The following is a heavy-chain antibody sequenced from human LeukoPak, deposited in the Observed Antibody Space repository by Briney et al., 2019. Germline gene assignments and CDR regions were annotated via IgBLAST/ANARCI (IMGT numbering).Heavy chain of an antibody. CDR2: IYYRGST. Sequence: PSETLSLTCTVSGGSISSSSYYWGWLRQPPGKGLEWIGSIYYRGSTYYNPSPKTRVTISVDTSKNQFSLKLSSVTAADTAVYYCARFLRTYYYGSGSYGGDHFDYWGQGTLVTVSS. CDR3: ARFLRTYYYGSGSYGGDHFDY. V-gene: IGHV4-39*01. D-gene: IGHD3-10*01. CDR1: GGSISSSSYY. J-gene: IGHJ4*02.